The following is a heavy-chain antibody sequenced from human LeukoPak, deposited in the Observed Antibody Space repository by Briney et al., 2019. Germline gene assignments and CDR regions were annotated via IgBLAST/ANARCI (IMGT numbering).Heavy chain of an antibody. J-gene: IGHJ4*02. CDR2: IKQDGSEK. V-gene: IGHV3-7*01. D-gene: IGHD6-6*01. CDR1: GFTFINSW. Sequence: GGSLRPSCAASGFTFINSWMSWVRQAPGKGLEWVANIKQDGSEKYYVDSVEGRFTISRDNAKDSLSLQMNSLRGEDTAVYYCVRALGSPSADHWGQGTLVTVSS. CDR3: VRALGSPSADH.